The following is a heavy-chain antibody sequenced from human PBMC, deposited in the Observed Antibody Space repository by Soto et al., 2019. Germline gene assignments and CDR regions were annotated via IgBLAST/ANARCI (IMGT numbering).Heavy chain of an antibody. Sequence: VESGGDVVQPGRSLRLSCAASGFGFGSFGMHWVRQAPGQGLEWLAFISRDGLNTFYADSVRGRFTLSRDYSKSTMYLQMSALRDEDTALYYCARGYLSFDFDSWGRGTLVTVSS. V-gene: IGHV3-30*03. J-gene: IGHJ4*02. CDR1: GFGFGSFG. CDR3: ARGYLSFDFDS. CDR2: ISRDGLNT. D-gene: IGHD1-26*01.